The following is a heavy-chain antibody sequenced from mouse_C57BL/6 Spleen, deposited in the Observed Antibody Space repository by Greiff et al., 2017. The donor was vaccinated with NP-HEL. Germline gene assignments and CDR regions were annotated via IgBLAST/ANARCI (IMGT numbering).Heavy chain of an antibody. CDR2: IDPETGGT. CDR1: GYTFTDYE. J-gene: IGHJ4*01. D-gene: IGHD2-4*01. V-gene: IGHV1-15*01. Sequence: QVQLKQSGAELVRPGASVTLSCKASGYTFTDYEMHWVKQTPVHGLEWIGAIDPETGGTAYNQKFKGKAILTADKSSSTAYMELRSLTSEDSAVYYCTRWDDYATMDYWGQGTSVTVSS. CDR3: TRWDDYATMDY.